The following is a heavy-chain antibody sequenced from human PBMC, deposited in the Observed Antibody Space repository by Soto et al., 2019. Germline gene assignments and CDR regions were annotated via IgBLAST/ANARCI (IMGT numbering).Heavy chain of an antibody. Sequence: ASETLSLTCNVSGGSMTSYYWTWIRQSPVKGLEWIGSVTHSGVTNYNPSLKSRVTISADTSKYQFSLKLRSVTAADTAIYYCARSFLMRSVGGFELCGQGTIV. CDR2: VTHSGVT. D-gene: IGHD1-26*01. CDR1: GGSMTSYY. CDR3: ARSFLMRSVGGFEL. J-gene: IGHJ3*01. V-gene: IGHV4-59*01.